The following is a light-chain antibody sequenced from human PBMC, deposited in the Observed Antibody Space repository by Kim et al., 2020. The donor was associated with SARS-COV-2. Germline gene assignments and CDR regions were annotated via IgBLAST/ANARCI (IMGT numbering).Light chain of an antibody. V-gene: IGLV3-19*01. CDR2: GKN. CDR3: NSRDSNDNVV. CDR1: SLRSYY. Sequence: VAVGQTVRITCQGDSLRSYYATWYQQKPGQAPIVVIYGKNNRPSGIPDRFSGSSSGNTASLTITGTQAGDEADYDCNSRDSNDNVVFGGGTQLTVL. J-gene: IGLJ3*02.